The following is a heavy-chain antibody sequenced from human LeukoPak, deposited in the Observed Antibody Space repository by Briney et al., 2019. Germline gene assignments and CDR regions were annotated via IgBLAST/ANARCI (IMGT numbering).Heavy chain of an antibody. D-gene: IGHD2-21*01. CDR3: VKDPRDTYGTNWFVS. Sequence: GVSLRLPCVASGFSLGNYAMSWVRQAPGKGLQWGSQISGTGGATWYAAFARDRFTISRDNSKKTLYLQMSGLRVEDTAMYYCVKDPRDTYGTNWFVSWGQGTVLIVSS. CDR1: GFSLGNYA. CDR2: ISGTGGAT. J-gene: IGHJ5*01. V-gene: IGHV3-23*01.